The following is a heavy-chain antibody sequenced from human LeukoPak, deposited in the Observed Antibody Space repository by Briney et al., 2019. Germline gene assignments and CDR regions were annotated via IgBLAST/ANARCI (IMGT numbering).Heavy chain of an antibody. CDR1: GYIFTGYY. V-gene: IGHV1-2*02. Sequence: ASVTVSCKASGYIFTGYYMHWVRQAPGQGLEWMGWINPNSGGTNYAQKFQGRVTMTRDTSISTAYMELSRLRSDDTAVYYCARGVQGISYFDYWGQGTLVTVSS. D-gene: IGHD1-14*01. CDR2: INPNSGGT. CDR3: ARGVQGISYFDY. J-gene: IGHJ4*02.